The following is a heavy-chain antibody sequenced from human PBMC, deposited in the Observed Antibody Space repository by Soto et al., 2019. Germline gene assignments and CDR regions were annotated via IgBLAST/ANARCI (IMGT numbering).Heavy chain of an antibody. D-gene: IGHD2-15*01. CDR3: AFSRRWPRSNFHY. Sequence: EVQLVESGGGLVQPGRSLRLSCAASGFTFDDYAMHWVRQAPGKGLEWVSGISWNSGSIGYADSVKGRFTISRDNAKNSLYLQMNSLRAEDTAWYYCAFSRRWPRSNFHYWGQGTLVTVSS. V-gene: IGHV3-9*01. CDR2: ISWNSGSI. CDR1: GFTFDDYA. J-gene: IGHJ4*02.